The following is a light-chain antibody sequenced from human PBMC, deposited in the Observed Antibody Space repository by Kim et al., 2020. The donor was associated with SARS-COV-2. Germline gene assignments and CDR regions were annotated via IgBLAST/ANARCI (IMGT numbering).Light chain of an antibody. Sequence: QSVLTQPPSVSAAPGQKVTISCSGSTSNIGRHHVAWYQQFPGAAPKLLIYDDYKRPSGIPDRFSGSKSGTSATLDISGLQFGDEADYYCGAWDDSLTAVFFGGGTQLTVL. V-gene: IGLV1-51*01. CDR2: DDY. CDR1: TSNIGRHH. CDR3: GAWDDSLTAVF. J-gene: IGLJ2*01.